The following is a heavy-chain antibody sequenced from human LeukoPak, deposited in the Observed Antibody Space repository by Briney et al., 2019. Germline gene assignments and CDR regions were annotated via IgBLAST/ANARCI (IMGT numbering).Heavy chain of an antibody. V-gene: IGHV4-59*01. Sequence: SETLSLTCTVSGGSISSYYWGWIRQPPGKGLEWIGYIYYSGSTNYNPSLKSRVTISVDTSKNQFSLKLSSVTAADTAVYYCARSVTMVRGVPYYFDYWGQGTLVTVSS. CDR2: IYYSGST. CDR1: GGSISSYY. D-gene: IGHD3-10*01. J-gene: IGHJ4*02. CDR3: ARSVTMVRGVPYYFDY.